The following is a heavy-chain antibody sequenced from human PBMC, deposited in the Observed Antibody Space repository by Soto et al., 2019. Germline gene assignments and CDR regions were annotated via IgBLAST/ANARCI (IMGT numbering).Heavy chain of an antibody. D-gene: IGHD5-18*01. Sequence: EVQLVESGGGLVKPGGSLRLSCAASGFTFSSYGMIWVRQAPGKGLEWVSSITSRSSYIYYSDSVKGRFTISRDNAKNSLYLQMSSLRAEDTALYYCARGGGYSYGSLDYWGQGTLVTVSS. CDR3: ARGGGYSYGSLDY. J-gene: IGHJ4*02. CDR2: ITSRSSYI. V-gene: IGHV3-21*01. CDR1: GFTFSSYG.